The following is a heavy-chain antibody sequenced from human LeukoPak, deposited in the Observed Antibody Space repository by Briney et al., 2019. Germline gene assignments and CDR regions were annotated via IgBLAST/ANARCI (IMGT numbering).Heavy chain of an antibody. J-gene: IGHJ6*03. CDR2: IIPIFGTA. D-gene: IGHD2-8*01. CDR3: ARGLMDCTNGVCFTYYYMDV. CDR1: GGTFSSYA. Sequence: SVKVSCKASGGTFSSYAISWVRQAPGPGLEWMGGIIPIFGTANYAQKFQGRVTITTDESTSTAYMELSSLRSEDTAVYYCARGLMDCTNGVCFTYYYMDVWGKGTTVTVSS. V-gene: IGHV1-69*05.